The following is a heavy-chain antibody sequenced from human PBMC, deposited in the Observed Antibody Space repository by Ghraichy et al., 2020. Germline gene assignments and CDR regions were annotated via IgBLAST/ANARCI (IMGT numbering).Heavy chain of an antibody. CDR3: ARHSVSRFLNWFDP. D-gene: IGHD3-3*01. CDR2: VHYSKTT. J-gene: IGHJ5*02. CDR1: GGSIRSTNDY. Sequence: SETLSLTCTVSGGSIRSTNDYWAWIRQPPGKGLEWIGSVHYSKTTYYNPSLRSRVTISADTSKNHFSLKVTSMTAADTAVHYCARHSVSRFLNWFDPWGQGTLVIVSS. V-gene: IGHV4-39*02.